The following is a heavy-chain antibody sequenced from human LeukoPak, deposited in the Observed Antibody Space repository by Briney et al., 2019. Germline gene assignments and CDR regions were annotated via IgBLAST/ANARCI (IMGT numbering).Heavy chain of an antibody. CDR2: IKSDGSST. D-gene: IGHD3-16*01. CDR1: GFTFSSYW. CDR3: ASVFES. J-gene: IGHJ4*02. V-gene: IGHV3-74*01. Sequence: GGSLRLSCAASGFTFSSYWMNWVRQAPGKGLVWVSRIKSDGSSTSYADSVKGRFTISRDNAKNTMYLQMNSLRAEDTAVYYCASVFESWGQGFLVTVSS.